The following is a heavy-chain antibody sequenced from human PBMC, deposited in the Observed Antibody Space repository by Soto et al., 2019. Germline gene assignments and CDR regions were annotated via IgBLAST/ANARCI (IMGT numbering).Heavy chain of an antibody. V-gene: IGHV3-15*07. CDR1: GFTFSNAW. CDR2: IKSKTDGGTT. Sequence: EVQLVESGGGLVKPGGSLRLSCAASGFTFSNAWMNWVRQAPGKGLEWVGRIKSKTDGGTTDYAAPVKGRFTISRDDSKNTLYLQINSLKTEDTAVYYCTTGWPKAVDAVDIWGQGTMVIVSS. CDR3: TTGWPKAVDAVDI. J-gene: IGHJ3*02.